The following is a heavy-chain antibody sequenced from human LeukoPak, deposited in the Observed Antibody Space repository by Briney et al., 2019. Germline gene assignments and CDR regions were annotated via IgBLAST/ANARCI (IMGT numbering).Heavy chain of an antibody. CDR1: GFTFSSYG. V-gene: IGHV3-30*18. J-gene: IGHJ4*02. CDR3: ANSGPH. CDR2: ISYDRYNK. Sequence: GGSLRLSCAASGFTFSSYGMHWVRQPPVKALERVRLISYDRYNKYYAASVKCRFTISRDNSKNTLYLQMNSLRPEDTALYYCANSGPHWGQGTLVTVSS.